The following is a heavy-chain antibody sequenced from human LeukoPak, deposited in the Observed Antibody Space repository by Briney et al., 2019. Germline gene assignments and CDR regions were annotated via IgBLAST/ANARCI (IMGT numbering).Heavy chain of an antibody. CDR1: GFTFSSYS. D-gene: IGHD1-1*01. CDR3: ARDWNEQWQYDY. V-gene: IGHV3-21*01. J-gene: IGHJ4*02. Sequence: GGSLRLSCAASGFTFSSYSMNWVRQAPGKGLEWVSSISSSSSYIYYADSVKGRFTISRDNAKNSLYLQMNSLRAEDTAVYYCARDWNEQWQYDYWGQGTLVTVSS. CDR2: ISSSSSYI.